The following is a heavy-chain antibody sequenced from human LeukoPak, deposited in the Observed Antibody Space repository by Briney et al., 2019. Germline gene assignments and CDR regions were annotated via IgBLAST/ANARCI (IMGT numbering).Heavy chain of an antibody. Sequence: SETLSLTCTVSGGSISSSSYYWGWIRQPPGKGLEWIGSIYYSGSTYYNPSLKSRVTISVDTSKNQFSLKLSSVTAADTAVYYCARHDYGDYHWFDPWGQGTLVTVSS. J-gene: IGHJ5*02. CDR2: IYYSGST. D-gene: IGHD4-17*01. CDR1: GGSISSSSYY. V-gene: IGHV4-39*01. CDR3: ARHDYGDYHWFDP.